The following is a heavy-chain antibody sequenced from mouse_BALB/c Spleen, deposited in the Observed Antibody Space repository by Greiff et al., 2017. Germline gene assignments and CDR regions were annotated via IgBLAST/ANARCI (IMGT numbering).Heavy chain of an antibody. CDR3: ARYGTDAYYFDY. V-gene: IGHV1-7*01. J-gene: IGHJ2*01. CDR2: INPSTGYT. Sequence: VQLQQSGAELAKPGASVKMSCKASGYTFTSYWMHWVKQRPGQGLEWIGYINPSTGYTEYNQKFKDKATLTADKSSSTAYMQLSSLTSEDSAVYYCARYGTDAYYFDYRGQGTTLTVSS. D-gene: IGHD4-1*01. CDR1: GYTFTSYW.